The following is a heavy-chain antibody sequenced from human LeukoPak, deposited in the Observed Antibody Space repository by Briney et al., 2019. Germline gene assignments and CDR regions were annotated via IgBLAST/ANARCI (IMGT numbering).Heavy chain of an antibody. D-gene: IGHD1-26*01. CDR3: ARASPPIVGATSWFDP. Sequence: AALVKVSCKASGYTFTSYGISWVRQAPGQGLEWMGWISAYNGNTNYAQKLQGRVTMTTDTSTSTAYMELRSLRSDDTAVYYCARASPPIVGATSWFDPWGQGTLVTVSS. CDR1: GYTFTSYG. J-gene: IGHJ5*02. CDR2: ISAYNGNT. V-gene: IGHV1-18*01.